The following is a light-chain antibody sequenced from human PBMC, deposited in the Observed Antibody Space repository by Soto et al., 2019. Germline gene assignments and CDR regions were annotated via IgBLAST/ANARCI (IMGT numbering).Light chain of an antibody. V-gene: IGLV2-11*01. CDR1: SSDVGAYNY. Sequence: QSALTQPRSVSGSPGQSVTISCTGTSSDVGAYNYVSWYQQHPGQAPKVVVYDVTKRPSGVPDRFSGSKSGNTASLTISGLQAEDEADYYCCSYAGIYSYVFGSGTKLTVL. CDR2: DVT. CDR3: CSYAGIYSYV. J-gene: IGLJ1*01.